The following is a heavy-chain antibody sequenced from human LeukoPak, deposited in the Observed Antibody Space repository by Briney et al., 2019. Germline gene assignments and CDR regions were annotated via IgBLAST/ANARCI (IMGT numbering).Heavy chain of an antibody. CDR2: INAGNGNT. J-gene: IGHJ6*04. V-gene: IGHV1-3*01. Sequence: GASVKVSCKASGYTFTSYAMHWVRQAPGQRLEWVGWINAGNGNTKYSQKFQGRVTITRDTSASTAYMELSSLRSEDTAVYYCARDLVGAKNYYYYGMDVWGKGTTVTVSS. CDR1: GYTFTSYA. D-gene: IGHD1-26*01. CDR3: ARDLVGAKNYYYYGMDV.